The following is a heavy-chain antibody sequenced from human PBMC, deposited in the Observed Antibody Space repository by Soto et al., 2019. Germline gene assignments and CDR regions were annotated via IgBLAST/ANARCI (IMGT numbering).Heavy chain of an antibody. J-gene: IGHJ4*02. CDR1: GGSISSGGYY. CDR2: IYYSGST. D-gene: IGHD3-10*01. CDR3: ARGMVRGVHFDY. Sequence: SETLSLTCTVSGGSISSGGYYWSWIRQHPGKGLEWIGYIYYSGSTYYNPSLKSRVTISVDTSKNQFSLKLSSVTAADTAVYYCARGMVRGVHFDYWGQGTLVTVSS. V-gene: IGHV4-31*03.